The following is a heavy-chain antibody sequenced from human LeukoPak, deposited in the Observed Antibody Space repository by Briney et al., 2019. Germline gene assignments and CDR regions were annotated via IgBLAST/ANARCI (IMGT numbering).Heavy chain of an antibody. CDR3: AKAPGYNYAPRGWIDP. Sequence: GGSLRLSCAASGFTFTSYAMIWVRQAPGKGLDWVSVISGSGGNTYYADSVKGRFTISRDNSKSTLYLQMNSLRAEDTAVYYCAKAPGYNYAPRGWIDPWGQGTLVTVSS. V-gene: IGHV3-23*01. D-gene: IGHD5-18*01. J-gene: IGHJ5*02. CDR1: GFTFTSYA. CDR2: ISGSGGNT.